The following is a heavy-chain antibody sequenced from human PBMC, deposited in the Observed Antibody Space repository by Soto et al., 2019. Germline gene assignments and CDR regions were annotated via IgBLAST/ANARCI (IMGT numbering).Heavy chain of an antibody. CDR3: ARESNHYQDFFQN. J-gene: IGHJ4*02. Sequence: GASVKVSCKTSGYPFPSFEVHWIRQAPGQRPEWMGGISNAGSGNTKYSQKFQDRLTITGDKRATTVYMALSSLTSEDTATYYWARESNHYQDFFQNWGQGTQVTVSS. V-gene: IGHV1-3*01. CDR2: ISNAGSGNT. D-gene: IGHD2-2*01. CDR1: GYPFPSFE.